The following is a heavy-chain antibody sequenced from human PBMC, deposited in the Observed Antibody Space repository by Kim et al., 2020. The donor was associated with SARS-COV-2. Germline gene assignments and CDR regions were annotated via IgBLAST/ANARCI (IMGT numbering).Heavy chain of an antibody. J-gene: IGHJ6*02. D-gene: IGHD3-10*01. Sequence: SETLSLTCTVSGGSISSSSYYWGWIRQPPGKGLEWIGSIYYSGSTYYNPSLKSRVTISVDTSKNQFSLKLSSVTAADTAVYYCARNRAVLVVRGGYYYYYGMDVWGQGTTVTVSS. CDR1: GGSISSSSYY. CDR3: ARNRAVLVVRGGYYYYYGMDV. CDR2: IYYSGST. V-gene: IGHV4-39*01.